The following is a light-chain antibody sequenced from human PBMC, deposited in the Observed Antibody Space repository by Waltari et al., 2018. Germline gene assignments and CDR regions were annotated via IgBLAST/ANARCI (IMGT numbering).Light chain of an antibody. CDR2: DVS. CDR1: SSDVGGHNF. Sequence: QSALTQPASVSGSPGQSITISCTGTSSDVGGHNFVSWYQQPPGKAPKLLIFDVSNRPAGVYNRFSGSESGNTASLTSSGLQAEDEADYYCSAYRSTGTHYVFGTGTKVTVL. V-gene: IGLV2-14*03. J-gene: IGLJ1*01. CDR3: SAYRSTGTHYV.